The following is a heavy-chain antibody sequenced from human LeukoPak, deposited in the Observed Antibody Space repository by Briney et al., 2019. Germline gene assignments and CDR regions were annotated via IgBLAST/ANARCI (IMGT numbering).Heavy chain of an antibody. V-gene: IGHV4-39*01. CDR1: GGSISSSSYY. Sequence: SETLSLTCTVSGGSISSSSYYWGWIRQPPGTGLEWIGSIYYSGSTYYNPSLKGRVTISVDTSKNQFSLKLSSVTAADTAVYYCARGRSGYSSSWSAPYWGQGTLVTVSS. CDR3: ARGRSGYSSSWSAPY. D-gene: IGHD6-13*01. J-gene: IGHJ4*02. CDR2: IYYSGST.